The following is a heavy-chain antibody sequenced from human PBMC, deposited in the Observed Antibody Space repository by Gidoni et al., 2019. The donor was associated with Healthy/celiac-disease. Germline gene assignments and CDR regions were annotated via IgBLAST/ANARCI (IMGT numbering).Heavy chain of an antibody. CDR3: ASLYGDYTDIGYYYYYGMDV. CDR2: ISYDGSNK. J-gene: IGHJ6*02. CDR1: GFTFSSYG. Sequence: QVQLVESGGGVVQPGRSLRLSCAASGFTFSSYGMHWVRQAPGKGLEWVAVISYDGSNKYYADSVKGRFTISRDNSKNTLYLQMNSLRAEDTAVYYCASLYGDYTDIGYYYYYGMDVWGQGTTVTVSS. D-gene: IGHD4-17*01. V-gene: IGHV3-30*03.